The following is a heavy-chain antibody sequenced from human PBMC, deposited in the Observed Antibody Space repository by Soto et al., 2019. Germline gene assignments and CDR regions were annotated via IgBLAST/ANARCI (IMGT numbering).Heavy chain of an antibody. D-gene: IGHD6-13*01. CDR3: SRPYSSSRYFDP. CDR2: INQDGSEK. J-gene: IGHJ5*02. V-gene: IGHV3-7*01. CDR1: GFTFSKSW. Sequence: WGSLRLSCVASGFTFSKSWMNWVRQAPGKGLQWVANINQDGSEKSYVDSVKGRFTISRDNARNSLFLQMDSLGVDDTAVYFCSRPYSSSRYFDPWGQGTLVTVSS.